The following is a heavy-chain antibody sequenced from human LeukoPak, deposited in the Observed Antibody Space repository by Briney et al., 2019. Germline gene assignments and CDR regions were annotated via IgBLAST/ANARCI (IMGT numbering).Heavy chain of an antibody. Sequence: KPSETLSLTCTVSGGSISSHYWSWIRQPPGKGLEWIGYIYYSGSTNYNPSLKSRVTISVGTSKNQFSLKLSSVTAADTAVYYCARAVAARPTYYFDYWGQGTPVTVSS. CDR1: GGSISSHY. J-gene: IGHJ4*02. CDR3: ARAVAARPTYYFDY. CDR2: IYYSGST. V-gene: IGHV4-59*11. D-gene: IGHD6-6*01.